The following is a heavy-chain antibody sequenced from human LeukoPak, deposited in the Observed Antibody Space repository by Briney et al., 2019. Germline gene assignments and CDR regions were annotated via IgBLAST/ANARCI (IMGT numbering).Heavy chain of an antibody. D-gene: IGHD4-17*01. J-gene: IGHJ4*02. CDR3: ARDNSYGDYDYFDY. V-gene: IGHV3-21*01. CDR2: ISSSSSYI. CDR1: GFTISSNY. Sequence: GGSLRLSCAASGFTISSNYMNWVRQAPGKGLEWVSSISSSSSYIYYADSAKGRFTISRDNAKNSLYLQMNSLRAEDTAVYYCARDNSYGDYDYFDYWGQGTLVTVSS.